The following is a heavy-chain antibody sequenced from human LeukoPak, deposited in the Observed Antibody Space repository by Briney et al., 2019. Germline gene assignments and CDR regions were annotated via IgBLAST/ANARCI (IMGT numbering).Heavy chain of an antibody. CDR2: IYPGGSDT. CDR3: ARHDHYYAMDV. V-gene: IGHV5-51*01. J-gene: IGHJ6*02. Sequence: GESLKISCKGSGYTFTSNWIAWVRQMPGRGLEWMGIIYPGGSDTRYSPSFQGQVIISADKSISTAYLQWSSLKASDTAIYYCARHDHYYAMDVWGQGTTVTVSS. CDR1: GYTFTSNW.